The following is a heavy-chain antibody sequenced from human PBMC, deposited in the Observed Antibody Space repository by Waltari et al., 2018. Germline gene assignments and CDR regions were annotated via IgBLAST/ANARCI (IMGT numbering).Heavy chain of an antibody. CDR3: ASQRGLRYFDWLLSYFDY. CDR2: IIPIFGTA. J-gene: IGHJ4*02. Sequence: QVQLVQSGAEVTKPGSSVKVSCKASGGTFSSYAISWVRPAPGQGLEWMGRIIPIFGTANYAQKFQGRVTITADKSTSTAYMELSSLRSEDTAVYYCASQRGLRYFDWLLSYFDYWGQGTLVTVSS. V-gene: IGHV1-69*08. D-gene: IGHD3-9*01. CDR1: GGTFSSYA.